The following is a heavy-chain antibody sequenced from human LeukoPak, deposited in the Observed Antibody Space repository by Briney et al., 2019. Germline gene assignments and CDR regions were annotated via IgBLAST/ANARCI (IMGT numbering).Heavy chain of an antibody. V-gene: IGHV3-30*02. CDR2: IRYDGSNK. CDR3: AKDHRMYNWNDGVGFDP. CDR1: GFTFSSYG. D-gene: IGHD1-20*01. Sequence: PGGSLRLSCAASGFTFSSYGMHWVRQAPGKGLEWVAFIRYDGSNKYYADSVKGRFTTSRDNSKNTLYLQMNSLRAEDTAVYYCAKDHRMYNWNDGVGFDPWGQGTLVTVSS. J-gene: IGHJ5*02.